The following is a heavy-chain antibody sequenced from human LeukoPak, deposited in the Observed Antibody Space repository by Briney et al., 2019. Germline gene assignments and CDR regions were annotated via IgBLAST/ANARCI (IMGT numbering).Heavy chain of an antibody. V-gene: IGHV3-30-3*01. D-gene: IGHD3-10*01. CDR1: GFTFSSYA. CDR2: ISYDGSNK. J-gene: IGHJ4*02. CDR3: ARGGRWFGELLVDY. Sequence: GVALRLSCAASGFTFSSYAMHWVRQAPGKGLEWVAVISYDGSNKYYADSVKGRFTISRDNSKNTLYLQMNSLRAEDTAVYYCARGGRWFGELLVDYWGQGTLVTVSS.